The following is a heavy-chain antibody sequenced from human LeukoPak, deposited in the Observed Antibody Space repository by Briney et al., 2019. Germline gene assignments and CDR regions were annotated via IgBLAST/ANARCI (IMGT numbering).Heavy chain of an antibody. J-gene: IGHJ3*02. CDR3: TRDLGARGDAFDI. CDR2: ISWNSGSI. Sequence: GGSLRLSCAASGFTFSSYAMSWVRQAPGKGLEWVSGISWNSGSILYADSVKGRFTISRDNAKNSLYLQMNSLRAEDTAVYYCTRDLGARGDAFDIWGQGTMVTVSS. CDR1: GFTFSSYA. D-gene: IGHD3-16*01. V-gene: IGHV3-9*01.